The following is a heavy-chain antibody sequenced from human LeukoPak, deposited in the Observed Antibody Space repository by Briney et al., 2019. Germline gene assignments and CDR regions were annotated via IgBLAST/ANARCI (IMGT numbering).Heavy chain of an antibody. CDR1: GGSISSSSYY. J-gene: IGHJ6*03. CDR2: IYYSGST. CDR3: ARGGRDASGSYHPYYYYYYMDV. V-gene: IGHV4-30-4*08. D-gene: IGHD1-26*01. Sequence: PSETLSLTCTVSGGSISSSSYYWSWIRQPPGKGLEWIGYIYYSGSTYYNPSLKSRVTISVDTSKNQFSLKLSSVTAADTAVYYCARGGRDASGSYHPYYYYYYMDVWGKGTTVTVSS.